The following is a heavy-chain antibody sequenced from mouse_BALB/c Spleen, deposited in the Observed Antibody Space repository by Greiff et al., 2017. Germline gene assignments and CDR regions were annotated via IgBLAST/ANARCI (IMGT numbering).Heavy chain of an antibody. J-gene: IGHJ1*01. Sequence: EVQLVESGGGLVKPGGSLKLSCAASGFTFSSYAMSWVRQSPEKRLEWVAEISSGGSYTYYPDTVTGRFTISRDNAKNTLYLEMSSLRSEDTAMYYGAREDEDWYFDVWGAGTTVTVSS. V-gene: IGHV5-9-4*01. CDR2: ISSGGSYT. CDR1: GFTFSSYA. CDR3: AREDEDWYFDV.